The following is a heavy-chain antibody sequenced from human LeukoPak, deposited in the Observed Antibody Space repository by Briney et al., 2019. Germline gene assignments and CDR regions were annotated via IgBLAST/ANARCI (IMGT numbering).Heavy chain of an antibody. CDR2: ITPFLGIA. CDR3: AREACCEMGVMWPRLGGQDCRYDH. V-gene: IGHV1-69*04. D-gene: IGHD3-16*01. J-gene: IGHJ4*02. CDR1: GDTFSSYA. Sequence: GASVKVSCKASGDTFSSYAINWVRQAPGQGPEWMGRITPFLGIANYPQKFQGRVTITADESTATAYMELSSLRSEDSAVYYCAREACCEMGVMWPRLGGQDCRYDHWGQGTLVTASS.